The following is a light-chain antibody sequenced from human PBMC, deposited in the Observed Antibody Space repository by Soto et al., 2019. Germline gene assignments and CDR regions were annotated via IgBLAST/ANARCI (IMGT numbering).Light chain of an antibody. V-gene: IGLV2-8*01. J-gene: IGLJ2*01. CDR3: SAFAGSPVG. CDR1: SSDVGEENY. Sequence: QSVLTQPPSASGSPGQSGTITFSGTSSDVGEENYVSWYQHHPGKVPTLIGYEVSKRPSGVTDRFSGSRSGNTDSLTVSGLQAEDEADYYCSAFAGSPVGFGGGTKRTFL. CDR2: EVS.